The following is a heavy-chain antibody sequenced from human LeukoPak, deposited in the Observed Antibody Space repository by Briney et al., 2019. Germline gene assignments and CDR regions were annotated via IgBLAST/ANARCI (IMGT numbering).Heavy chain of an antibody. Sequence: GPSVKVSCKASGYTFTSYGISWVRQAPGQGLEWMGWISAYNGNTNYAQKLQGRVTMTTDTSTSTAYMELRSLRSDDTAVYYCARAKTYYYGSGSLGYYFDYWGQGTLVTVSS. D-gene: IGHD3-10*01. V-gene: IGHV1-18*01. CDR2: ISAYNGNT. CDR3: ARAKTYYYGSGSLGYYFDY. CDR1: GYTFTSYG. J-gene: IGHJ4*02.